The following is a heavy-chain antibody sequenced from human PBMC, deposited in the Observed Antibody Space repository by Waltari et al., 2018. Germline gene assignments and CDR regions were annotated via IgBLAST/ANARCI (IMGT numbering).Heavy chain of an antibody. CDR3: ARDPPPRVSGYSWGGFDY. Sequence: QLQLQESGPGLVKPSETLSLTCTVSGGSISSSSYSWGWVRQPPGRGLEWIGSIYYSGSTYYNPSLKSRVTMSVDTSKNQFSLRLSSVTAADTAVYYCARDPPPRVSGYSWGGFDYWGQGTLVTVSS. J-gene: IGHJ4*02. D-gene: IGHD3-22*01. V-gene: IGHV4-39*07. CDR2: IYYSGST. CDR1: GGSISSSSYS.